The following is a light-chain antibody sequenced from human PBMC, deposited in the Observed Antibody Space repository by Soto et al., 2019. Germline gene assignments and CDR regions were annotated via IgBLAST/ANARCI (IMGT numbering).Light chain of an antibody. CDR1: QSVSSY. V-gene: IGKV3-11*01. J-gene: IGKJ1*01. Sequence: IASTQSTAPTSCSPRERATLSRGASQSVSSYLALYQQKPGQAPRLLIYDASNRATGIPARFSGSGSGTDFTLTISSLEPEDFAVYYCQQRSNWPRTVGQGTKVEIK. CDR3: QQRSNWPRT. CDR2: DAS.